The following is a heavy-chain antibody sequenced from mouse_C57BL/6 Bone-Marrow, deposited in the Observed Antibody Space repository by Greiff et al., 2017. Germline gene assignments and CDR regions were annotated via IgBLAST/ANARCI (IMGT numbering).Heavy chain of an antibody. J-gene: IGHJ1*03. CDR3: TREGYYGYSWWYFDV. CDR1: GYTFTDYE. V-gene: IGHV1-15*01. Sequence: QVQLKQSGAELVRPGASVTLSCKASGYTFTDYEMHWVKQTPVHGLEWIGAIDPETGGTDYNQKFKGKAILTADKSSSTAYMELRSLTSEDSAVYYCTREGYYGYSWWYFDVWGTGTTVTVSS. D-gene: IGHD2-2*01. CDR2: IDPETGGT.